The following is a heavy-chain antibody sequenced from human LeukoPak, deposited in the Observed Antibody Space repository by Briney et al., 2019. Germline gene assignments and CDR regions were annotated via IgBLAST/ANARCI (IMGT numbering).Heavy chain of an antibody. V-gene: IGHV4-39*07. CDR3: ARDGEYCSSTSCYRLIDY. Sequence: PSETLSLTCTVSGGSISSSSYYWGWIRQPPGKGLEWIGSIYYSGSTYYNPSLKSRVTISVDTSKNQFSLKLSSVTAADTAVYYCARDGEYCSSTSCYRLIDYWGQGTLVTVSS. CDR1: GGSISSSSYY. D-gene: IGHD2-2*01. J-gene: IGHJ4*02. CDR2: IYYSGST.